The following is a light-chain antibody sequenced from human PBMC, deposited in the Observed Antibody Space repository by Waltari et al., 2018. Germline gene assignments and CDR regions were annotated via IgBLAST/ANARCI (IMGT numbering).Light chain of an antibody. CDR1: SSNIGAPYN. V-gene: IGLV1-40*01. CDR3: QSYDSSLRGSV. J-gene: IGLJ2*01. CDR2: ANN. Sequence: QSVLTQPPSVSGAPRQRVTISCTGSSSNIGAPYNVHWYQLSPGSAPKLIIYANNTPPSGVPDRFSASKSGASASLAITGLQVEDEAEYFCQSYDSSLRGSVFGGGTKVTVL.